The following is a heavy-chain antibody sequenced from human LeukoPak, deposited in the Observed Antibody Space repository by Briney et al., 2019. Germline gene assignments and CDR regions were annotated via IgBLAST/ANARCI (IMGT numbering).Heavy chain of an antibody. J-gene: IGHJ4*02. V-gene: IGHV3-30-3*01. CDR3: ARAQQKPDYFDY. CDR2: ISYDGSNK. Sequence: GGSLRLSCVASKFTSGHSFTNYWMSWVRQAPGKGLEWVAVISYDGSNKYYADSVKGRFTISRDNSKNTLYLQMNSLRAEDTAVYYCARAQQKPDYFDYWGQGTLVTVSS. CDR1: KFTSGHSFTNYW. D-gene: IGHD6-13*01.